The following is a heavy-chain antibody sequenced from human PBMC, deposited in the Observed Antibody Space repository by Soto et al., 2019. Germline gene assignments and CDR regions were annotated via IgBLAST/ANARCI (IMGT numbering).Heavy chain of an antibody. Sequence: SETLSLTCTVSGGDVTSSRYYWAWIRQTPGKGLEWIATIYYGGSTYYSASLKSRVTISIDTSKNQFSLKLSSVTAADTAVYYCARHRFSGWGLFDYWGQGTLVTVS. D-gene: IGHD6-19*01. V-gene: IGHV4-39*01. CDR3: ARHRFSGWGLFDY. CDR1: GGDVTSSRYY. CDR2: IYYGGST. J-gene: IGHJ4*02.